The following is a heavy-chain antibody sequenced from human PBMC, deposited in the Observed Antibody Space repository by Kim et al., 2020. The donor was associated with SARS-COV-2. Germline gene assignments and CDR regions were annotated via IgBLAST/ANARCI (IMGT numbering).Heavy chain of an antibody. CDR1: GGTFSSYA. J-gene: IGHJ4*02. Sequence: SVKVSCKASGGTFSSYAISWVRQAPGQGLEWMGGIIPIFGTANYAQKFQGRVTITADESMSTAYMELSSLRSEDTAVYYCARDGVGSSSNPSDYWGQGTLVTVSS. D-gene: IGHD6-6*01. V-gene: IGHV1-69*13. CDR3: ARDGVGSSSNPSDY. CDR2: IIPIFGTA.